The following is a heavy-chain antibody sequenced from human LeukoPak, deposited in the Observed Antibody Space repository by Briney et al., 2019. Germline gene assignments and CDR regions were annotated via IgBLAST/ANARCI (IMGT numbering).Heavy chain of an antibody. V-gene: IGHV4-34*01. CDR2: INPSGSP. J-gene: IGHJ6*03. D-gene: IGHD6-13*01. Sequence: PSETLSLTCAVYGGSFSGYYRSWIRQPPGKGLEWIGEINPSGSPNYNPSLKSRVTISVDTSKNQFSLKLSSMPAADTAVYYCARGQVKQQLLPRTGSRDYYYYMDVWGKGTTVTVSS. CDR3: ARGQVKQQLLPRTGSRDYYYYMDV. CDR1: GGSFSGYY.